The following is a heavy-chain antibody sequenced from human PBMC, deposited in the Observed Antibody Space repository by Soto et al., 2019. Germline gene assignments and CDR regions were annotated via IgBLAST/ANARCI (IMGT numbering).Heavy chain of an antibody. Sequence: QITLKESGPTLVKPTQTLTLTCTFSGFSLSTGGVGVGWIRQPPGKALEWLALIYWDDDKRYSPSLKSRLTVNKATSKNQVVLTMTNMDPVDTATYYCAHSRCGGDCLRSYSSHYYYGMDVWGQGTTVTVSS. CDR1: GFSLSTGGVG. D-gene: IGHD2-21*02. V-gene: IGHV2-5*02. CDR2: IYWDDDK. J-gene: IGHJ6*02. CDR3: AHSRCGGDCLRSYSSHYYYGMDV.